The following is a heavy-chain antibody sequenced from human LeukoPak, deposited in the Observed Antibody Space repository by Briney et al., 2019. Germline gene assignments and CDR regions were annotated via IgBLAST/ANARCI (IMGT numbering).Heavy chain of an antibody. CDR1: GWSFSGYY. D-gene: IGHD6-6*01. Sequence: IPSETLSLTCAVYGWSFSGYYWSWIRQPPGKGLEWIGEINHSGSTNYNPSLKSRVAISIDTSKIQFSLRVSSVTAVDTAVYYCARWGAARRRFDLWGQGTLVTVSS. V-gene: IGHV4-34*01. CDR3: ARWGAARRRFDL. CDR2: INHSGST. J-gene: IGHJ5*02.